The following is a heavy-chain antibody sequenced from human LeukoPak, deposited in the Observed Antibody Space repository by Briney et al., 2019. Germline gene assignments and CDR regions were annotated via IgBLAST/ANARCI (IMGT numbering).Heavy chain of an antibody. D-gene: IGHD2-2*01. CDR2: IYYSGST. Sequence: SETLSLTCTVSGGSISSSNYYWGWIRQPPGKGLEWIGYIYYSGSTNYNPSLKSRVTISVDTSKNQFSLKLSSVTAADTAVYYCARARSRYCSSTSCRRHYYYYYMDVWGKGTTVTVSS. CDR1: GGSISSSNYY. J-gene: IGHJ6*03. CDR3: ARARSRYCSSTSCRRHYYYYYMDV. V-gene: IGHV4-61*05.